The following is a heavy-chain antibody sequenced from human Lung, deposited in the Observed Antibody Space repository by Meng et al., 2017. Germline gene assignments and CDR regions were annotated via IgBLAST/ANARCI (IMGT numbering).Heavy chain of an antibody. Sequence: EVHLVEAGGGLVKPGGSLRLSCAASEFYFNNAWMSWVRQAPGKGLEWVGRIKSNTDGGTAEYAAPVTGRFTISRDDSKSTLYLQMSGLRIDDTGVYYCTWDDKAVSDYWGQGTLVTVSS. J-gene: IGHJ4*02. V-gene: IGHV3-15*01. CDR3: TWDDKAVSDY. CDR1: EFYFNNAW. D-gene: IGHD1-26*01. CDR2: IKSNTDGGTA.